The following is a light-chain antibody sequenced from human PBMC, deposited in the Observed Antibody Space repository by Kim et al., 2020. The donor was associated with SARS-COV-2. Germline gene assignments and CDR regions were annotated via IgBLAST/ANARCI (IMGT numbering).Light chain of an antibody. J-gene: IGKJ2*01. Sequence: PRERATLSCRASQSVSSSYVAWYQQKPGQAPRLLIYGESSRATVIPDRFSGSGSGTDFTLTISRLEPEDFAVYYCQQYGSSPPYTFGQGTKLEI. V-gene: IGKV3-20*01. CDR3: QQYGSSPPYT. CDR1: QSVSSSY. CDR2: GES.